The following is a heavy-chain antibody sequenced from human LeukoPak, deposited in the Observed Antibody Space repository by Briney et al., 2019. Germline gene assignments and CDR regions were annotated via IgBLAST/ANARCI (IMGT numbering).Heavy chain of an antibody. D-gene: IGHD1-14*01. CDR1: VGSLSSYY. CDR2: IYYSGST. V-gene: IGHV4-59*01. J-gene: IGHJ4*02. Sequence: SETLSLSCTVSVGSLSSYYWSWIPQPPGKGLEWVGHIYYSGSTNHNPSLESRVTISVDTSKNQFFLRLTSVTAADTAVYYCARDRPGTTSLEYWGQGTLVTVSS. CDR3: ARDRPGTTSLEY.